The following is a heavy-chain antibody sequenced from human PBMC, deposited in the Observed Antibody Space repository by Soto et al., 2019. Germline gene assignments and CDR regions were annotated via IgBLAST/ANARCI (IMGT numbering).Heavy chain of an antibody. J-gene: IGHJ4*02. Sequence: GTLSPTCTVSGGSTSTSSYYWGWIRQPPGKGLEWIGSIYYSGSTYYNPSLKSRVTISGDTSKNQFSLKLSSVTAADTAVYYCARHTPAISISDHWGPGTLVTVSS. CDR1: GGSTSTSSYY. V-gene: IGHV4-39*01. D-gene: IGHD2-15*01. CDR2: IYYSGST. CDR3: ARHTPAISISDH.